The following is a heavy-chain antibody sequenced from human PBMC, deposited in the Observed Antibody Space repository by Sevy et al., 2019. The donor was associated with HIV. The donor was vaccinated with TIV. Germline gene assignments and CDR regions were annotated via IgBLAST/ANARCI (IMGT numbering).Heavy chain of an antibody. D-gene: IGHD2-2*01. V-gene: IGHV3-7*03. J-gene: IGHJ5*02. CDR3: ARRRGVVVPAAMDWFDP. Sequence: GGSLRLSCAASGFTFSSYWMSWVRQAPGKGLEWVANIKQDGSEKYYVDSVKGRFTISRDNAKNSLYLQMNSLRAEDTAVYYCARRRGVVVPAAMDWFDPWGQGTLVTVSS. CDR1: GFTFSSYW. CDR2: IKQDGSEK.